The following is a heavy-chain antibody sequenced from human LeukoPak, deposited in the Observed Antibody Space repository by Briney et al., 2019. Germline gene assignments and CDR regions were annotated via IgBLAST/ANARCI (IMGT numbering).Heavy chain of an antibody. D-gene: IGHD5-18*01. CDR3: ARGPPGTAMVTV. CDR2: IYHSGST. CDR1: GGSISSGGYS. Sequence: SQTLSLTCAVSGGSISSGGYSWSWIRQPPGKGLEWIGYIYHSGSTYYNPSLKSRVTISVDRSKNQFSLKLSSVTAADTAVYYCARGPPGTAMVTVWGQGTLVTVSS. J-gene: IGHJ4*02. V-gene: IGHV4-30-2*01.